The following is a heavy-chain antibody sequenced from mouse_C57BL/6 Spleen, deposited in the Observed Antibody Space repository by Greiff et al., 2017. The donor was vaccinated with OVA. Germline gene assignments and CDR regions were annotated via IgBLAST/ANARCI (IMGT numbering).Heavy chain of an antibody. Sequence: VQLKESGAELVRPGASVTLSCKASGYTFTDYEMHWVKQTPVHGLEWIGAIDPETGGTAYNQKFKGKAILTADKSSSTAYMELRSLTSEDSAVYYCTRSDYRFAYWGQGTLVTVSA. CDR1: GYTFTDYE. J-gene: IGHJ3*01. V-gene: IGHV1-15*01. D-gene: IGHD2-4*01. CDR3: TRSDYRFAY. CDR2: IDPETGGT.